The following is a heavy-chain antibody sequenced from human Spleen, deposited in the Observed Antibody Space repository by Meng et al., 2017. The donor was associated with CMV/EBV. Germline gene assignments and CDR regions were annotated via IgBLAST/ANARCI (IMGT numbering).Heavy chain of an antibody. CDR3: AISGSYYDY. J-gene: IGHJ4*02. D-gene: IGHD1-26*01. V-gene: IGHV4-59*01. Sequence: GSLRLSCTVSGGSISNYYWNWIRQPPGKGLEWIGYIYYSGSTKYNPSLKSRVTLSISVGTSKNQFSLKLNSVTAADTAVYYCAISGSYYDYWGQGKVVTVSS. CDR2: IYYSGST. CDR1: GGSISNYY.